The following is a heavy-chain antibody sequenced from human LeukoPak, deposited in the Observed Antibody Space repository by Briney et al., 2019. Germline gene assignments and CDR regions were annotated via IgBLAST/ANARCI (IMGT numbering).Heavy chain of an antibody. D-gene: IGHD3-22*01. CDR3: ARSKSGYYYTFDY. Sequence: ASVKVSCKASGGTFSSYAISWVRQAPGQGLEWMGWIIPIFGTANYAQKFQGRVTITTDESTSTAYMELSSLRSEDTAVYYCARSKSGYYYTFDYWGQGTLVTVSS. CDR2: IIPIFGTA. J-gene: IGHJ4*02. V-gene: IGHV1-69*05. CDR1: GGTFSSYA.